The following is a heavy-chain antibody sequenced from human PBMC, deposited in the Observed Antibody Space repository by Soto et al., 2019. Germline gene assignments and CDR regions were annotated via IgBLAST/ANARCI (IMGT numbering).Heavy chain of an antibody. V-gene: IGHV4-39*01. CDR3: RRSSRYSTDV. CDR2: IYSIGNT. CDR1: GASIRSSAY. J-gene: IGHJ6*02. Sequence: SETLSLTCTVSGASIRSSAYWGWIRQPPGKGLEWIGSIYSIGNTYYNPSLKSGVTISADTSKNQFSLNLISVTAANTAVYYCRRSSRYSTDVWGQGITVTVSS. D-gene: IGHD6-19*01.